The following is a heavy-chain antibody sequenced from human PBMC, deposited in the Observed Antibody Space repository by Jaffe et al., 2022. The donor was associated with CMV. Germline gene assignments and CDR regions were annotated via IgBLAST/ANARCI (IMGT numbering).Heavy chain of an antibody. V-gene: IGHV3-23*04. CDR3: ATFLLYCSGDTCASDY. CDR1: GFTFSSYA. D-gene: IGHD2-15*01. Sequence: EVQLVESGGGLVQPGGSLRLSCAASGFTFSSYAMSWVRQAPGKGLEWVSAITGRGDRTFYADSVRGRFTISGDNSKNTLYLQMNSLRAEDTAIYYCATFLLYCSGDTCASDYWGQGTLVTVSS. CDR2: ITGRGDRT. J-gene: IGHJ4*02.